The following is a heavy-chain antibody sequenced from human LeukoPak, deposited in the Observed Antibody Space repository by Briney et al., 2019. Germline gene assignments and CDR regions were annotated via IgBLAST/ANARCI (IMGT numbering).Heavy chain of an antibody. Sequence: ASVKVSCKASGYTFTSYDINWVRQATGHGLEWMGWMNPNSGNTGYAQKFQGRVTMTRNTSISTAYMELSSLRSEDTAVYYCARGITGTTFYYYYYYMDVWGKGTTVTVSS. J-gene: IGHJ6*03. D-gene: IGHD1-7*01. CDR1: GYTFTSYD. V-gene: IGHV1-8*01. CDR2: MNPNSGNT. CDR3: ARGITGTTFYYYYYYMDV.